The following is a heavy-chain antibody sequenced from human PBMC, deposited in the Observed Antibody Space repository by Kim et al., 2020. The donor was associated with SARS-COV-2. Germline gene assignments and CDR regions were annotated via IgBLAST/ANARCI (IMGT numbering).Heavy chain of an antibody. D-gene: IGHD3-10*01. V-gene: IGHV3-48*03. J-gene: IGHJ6*02. Sequence: GGSLKLSCAASGFTFSSYEMNWVRQAPGKGLEWVSYISSSGSTIYYADSVKGRFTISRDNAKNSLYLQMNSLRAEDTAVYYCARVPYGSGSYFYYYYGMDVWGQGTTVTVSS. CDR2: ISSSGSTI. CDR3: ARVPYGSGSYFYYYYGMDV. CDR1: GFTFSSYE.